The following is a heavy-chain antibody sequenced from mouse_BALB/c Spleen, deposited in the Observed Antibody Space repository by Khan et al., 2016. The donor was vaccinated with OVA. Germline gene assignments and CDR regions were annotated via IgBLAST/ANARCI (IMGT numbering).Heavy chain of an antibody. V-gene: IGHV1S81*02. CDR1: GYTFTSYW. CDR3: ARNKKIVATYFDY. J-gene: IGHJ2*01. Sequence: QVQLQQSGAELVKAGASVTMSCKASGYTFTSYWMHWVKQRLGQGLEWFAETNPTNGRSYYNEKFKSKATLTVDKSSRTGYMLLSGLTFEESAVYYYARNKKIVATYFDYWGQGTTLTVSS. CDR2: TNPTNGRS. D-gene: IGHD1-1*01.